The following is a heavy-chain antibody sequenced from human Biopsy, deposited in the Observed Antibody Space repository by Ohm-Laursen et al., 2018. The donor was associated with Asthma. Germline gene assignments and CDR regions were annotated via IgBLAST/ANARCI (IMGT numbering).Heavy chain of an antibody. J-gene: IGHJ4*02. CDR1: GFTVSTNG. D-gene: IGHD3-22*01. CDR3: ARAQDYHDSRGYYRSFDY. Sequence: SLRLSCAASGFTVSTNGMSWVRQPPGKGLEWVSVIYSGGGTYYADSVQGRVTISRDNSKNTLSLQMNSLRAEDTAVYYCARAQDYHDSRGYYRSFDYWGQGTLVTVSS. V-gene: IGHV3-53*01. CDR2: IYSGGGT.